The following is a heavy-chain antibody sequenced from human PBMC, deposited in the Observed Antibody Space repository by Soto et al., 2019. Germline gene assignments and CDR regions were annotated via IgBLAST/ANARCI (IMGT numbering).Heavy chain of an antibody. Sequence: EVQLLESGGGLVQPGGSLRLSCAASGFTFSSYAMSWVRQAPGKGLEWVSAISGSGGSTYYADSVKGRFTISRDNSKNTLYLKMNSLRAEDTAVYYCAKDEPIVATIPSNWFDPWGQGTLVTVSS. D-gene: IGHD5-12*01. J-gene: IGHJ5*02. CDR2: ISGSGGST. CDR3: AKDEPIVATIPSNWFDP. CDR1: GFTFSSYA. V-gene: IGHV3-23*01.